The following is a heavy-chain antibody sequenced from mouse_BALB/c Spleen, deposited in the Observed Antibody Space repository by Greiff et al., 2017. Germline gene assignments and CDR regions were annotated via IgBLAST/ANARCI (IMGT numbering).Heavy chain of an antibody. CDR1: GYTFTSYT. CDR3: ARWGHYFDY. J-gene: IGHJ2*01. V-gene: IGHV1-4*01. Sequence: VKLVESGAELARPGASVKMSCKASGYTFTSYTMHWVKQRPGQGLEWIGYINPSSGYTNYNQKFKDKASLTADKSSSTAYMQLSSLTSEDSAVYYCARWGHYFDYWGQGTTLTVSS. CDR2: INPSSGYT.